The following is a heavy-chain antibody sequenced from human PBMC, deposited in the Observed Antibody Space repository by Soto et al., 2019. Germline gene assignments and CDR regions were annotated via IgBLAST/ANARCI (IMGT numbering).Heavy chain of an antibody. V-gene: IGHV3-30-3*01. CDR2: FSYGGTNK. CDR1: GFSLSTYA. J-gene: IGHJ3*02. CDR3: AKELNRADDAFDI. Sequence: GSLRLSCAASGFSLSTYAMHWVRQAPGRGPEWVAVFSYGGTNKYCTDSVKGRFTTSRDNSKNTLYLQMNSLRAEDTAVYYCAKELNRADDAFDIWGQGTMVTVSS.